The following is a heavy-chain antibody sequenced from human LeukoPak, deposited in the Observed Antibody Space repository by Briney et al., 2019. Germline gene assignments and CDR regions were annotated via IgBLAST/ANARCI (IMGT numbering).Heavy chain of an antibody. CDR3: TRSAGFYSGWYHDY. V-gene: IGHV3-49*04. Sequence: GRSLRLSCTTSGFTFGGYVMSWVRQAPGKGLEWVGFIRSKGYGRTTEYAASVKGRFTISRDDSESIAYLQMSSLKTEDTAVYYCTRSAGFYSGWYHDYWGQGTLVTVSS. D-gene: IGHD6-19*01. CDR2: IRSKGYGRTT. J-gene: IGHJ4*02. CDR1: GFTFGGYV.